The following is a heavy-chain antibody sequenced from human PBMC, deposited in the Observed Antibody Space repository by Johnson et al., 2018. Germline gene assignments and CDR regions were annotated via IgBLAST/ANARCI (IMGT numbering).Heavy chain of an antibody. CDR1: GFAFSSYC. Sequence: VQLVQSGGGLVQPGGSVTLSCAASGFAFSSYCMNWVRQAPGKGLEWVSTISDSGSSTYYAASVMGRFTISRDTSRDTLYLQINSLRAEDTAVYYGAKGLALDGYDFWRGHYFDSWGQGTLVTVSS. J-gene: IGHJ5*01. CDR3: AKGLALDGYDFWRGHYFDS. V-gene: IGHV3-23*04. D-gene: IGHD3-3*01. CDR2: ISDSGSST.